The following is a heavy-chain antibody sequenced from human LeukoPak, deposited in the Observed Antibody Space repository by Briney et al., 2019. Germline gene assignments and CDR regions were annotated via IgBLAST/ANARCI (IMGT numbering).Heavy chain of an antibody. CDR3: AKKIPTSFDP. Sequence: PGGSLRLSCAASGFTFSSYAMSWVRQAPGKGLEWFSGISDSGGNTYYAGSVKGRFTISRDNSKNMLYLQMNSLRAEDTAVYYCAKKIPTSFDPWGQGTLVTVSS. CDR2: ISDSGGNT. J-gene: IGHJ5*02. V-gene: IGHV3-23*01. CDR1: GFTFSSYA.